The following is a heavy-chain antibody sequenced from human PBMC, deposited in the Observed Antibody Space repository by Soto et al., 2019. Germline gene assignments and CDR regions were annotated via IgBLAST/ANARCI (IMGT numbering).Heavy chain of an antibody. CDR1: GYTFTSYA. CDR3: ARDMTTVTPVFDY. Sequence: GASVKVSCTASGYTFTSYAMHWVRQAPGQRLEWMGWINAGNGNTKYSQKFQGRVTITRDTSASTAYMELSSLRSEDTAVYYCARDMTTVTPVFDYWGQGTLVTVSS. J-gene: IGHJ4*02. D-gene: IGHD4-17*01. CDR2: INAGNGNT. V-gene: IGHV1-3*01.